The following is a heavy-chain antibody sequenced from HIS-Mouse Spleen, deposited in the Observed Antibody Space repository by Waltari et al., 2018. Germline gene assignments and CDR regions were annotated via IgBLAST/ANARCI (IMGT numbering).Heavy chain of an antibody. CDR3: AREIPYSSSWYDWYFDL. V-gene: IGHV4-39*07. D-gene: IGHD6-13*01. CDR2: IYYSWST. Sequence: QLQLQESGPGLVKPSETLSLTCTVSGGSISSSSYYWGWLRQPPGKGLAWIGSIYYSWSTYYNPSLKSRVTISVDTSKNQFSLKLSTVTAADTAVYYCAREIPYSSSWYDWYFDLWGRGTLVTVSS. CDR1: GGSISSSSYY. J-gene: IGHJ2*01.